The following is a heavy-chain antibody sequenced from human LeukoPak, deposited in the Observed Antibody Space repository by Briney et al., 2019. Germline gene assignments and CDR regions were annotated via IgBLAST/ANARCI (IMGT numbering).Heavy chain of an antibody. J-gene: IGHJ3*02. CDR2: FDPEDGET. CDR1: GYTLTELS. D-gene: IGHD6-19*01. V-gene: IGHV1-24*01. Sequence: ASVKVSCKVSGYTLTELSMHWVRQAPGKGLEWMGGFDPEDGETIYAQKFQGRVTMTEDTSTGTAYMELSSPRSEDTAVYYCATLRPGYSSGWYSVAFDIWGQGTMVTVSS. CDR3: ATLRPGYSSGWYSVAFDI.